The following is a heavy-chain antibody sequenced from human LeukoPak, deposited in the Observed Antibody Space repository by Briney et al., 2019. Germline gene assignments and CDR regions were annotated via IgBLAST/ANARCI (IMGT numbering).Heavy chain of an antibody. D-gene: IGHD3-10*01. J-gene: IGHJ6*03. Sequence: SQTLSLTCTVSGGSISSGSYYWGWIRQPAGKGLEWIGRIYTSGSTNYNPSLKSRFTISVDTSKNPFSLKLSSVTAADPAVYYCARFEAYPLSYYYYIDVCGKGTTVTVSS. CDR1: GGSISSGSYY. CDR3: ARFEAYPLSYYYYIDV. CDR2: IYTSGST. V-gene: IGHV4-61*02.